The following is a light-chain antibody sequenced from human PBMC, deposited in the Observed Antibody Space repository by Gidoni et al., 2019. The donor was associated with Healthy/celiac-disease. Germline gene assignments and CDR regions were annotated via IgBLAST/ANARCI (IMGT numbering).Light chain of an antibody. CDR2: GAS. CDR1: QSVSSSY. Sequence: EIVLTQSPGTLSLSPGERATLSCRASQSVSSSYLAWYQQKPGQAPRLLIYGASSRATGIPDRCSGSGSGTDFTLTISRLEPEDFAVYYCQQYGSVITFGQGTRLEIK. CDR3: QQYGSVIT. V-gene: IGKV3-20*01. J-gene: IGKJ5*01.